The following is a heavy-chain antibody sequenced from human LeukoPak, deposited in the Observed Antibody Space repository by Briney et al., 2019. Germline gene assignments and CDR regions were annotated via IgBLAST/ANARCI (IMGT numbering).Heavy chain of an antibody. V-gene: IGHV3-23*01. D-gene: IGHD2-8*02. CDR3: AKDVWWSVS. CDR1: GFTFSNHA. CDR2: ISADAVDT. J-gene: IGHJ5*02. Sequence: PXGSLRLSCVASGFTFSNHAMTWVRQAPGKGLEWVSAISADAVDTFYAPSVKGWFTISRDNSKNTLYLQINSLRAEDTAMYYCAKDVWWSVSWGQGTLVTVSS.